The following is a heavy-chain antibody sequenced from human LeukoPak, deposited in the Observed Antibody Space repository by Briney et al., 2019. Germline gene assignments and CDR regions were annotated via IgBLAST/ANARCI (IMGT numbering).Heavy chain of an antibody. CDR1: GFTFSSYW. CDR3: ARLRDYYGSGPVDY. Sequence: GGFLRLSCAASGFTFSSYWMHWVRQAPGKGLVWVSRINTDGSSTSYADSVKGRFTISRDNAKNTLYLQMNSLRAEDTAVYYCARLRDYYGSGPVDYWGQGTLVTVSS. V-gene: IGHV3-74*01. J-gene: IGHJ4*02. CDR2: INTDGSST. D-gene: IGHD3-10*01.